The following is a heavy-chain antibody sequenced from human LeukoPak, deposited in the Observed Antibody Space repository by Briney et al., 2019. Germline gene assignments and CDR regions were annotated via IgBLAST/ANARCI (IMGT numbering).Heavy chain of an antibody. CDR2: MNPNSGNT. D-gene: IGHD3-16*02. V-gene: IGHV1-8*03. CDR3: ARGGYVWGSYRYIDY. CDR1: GYTFTSYD. Sequence: ASVKVSCKASGYTFTSYDINWVRQATGQGLGWMGWMNPNSGNTGYAQKFQGRVTITRNTSISTAYMELSSLRSEDTAVYYCARGGYVWGSYRYIDYWGQGTLVTVSS. J-gene: IGHJ4*02.